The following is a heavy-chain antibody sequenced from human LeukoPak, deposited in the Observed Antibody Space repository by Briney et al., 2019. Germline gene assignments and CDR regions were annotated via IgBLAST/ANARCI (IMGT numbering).Heavy chain of an antibody. CDR2: ITPSGGTA. J-gene: IGHJ4*02. Sequence: GGTLRLSCVASGFNFRSYGMSWVRQVPGKGLEWVSGITPSGGTAYYAASVKGRFTISRDNAKNSLYLQMNSLRAEDTAVYYCARGDTKYYDYVWGSYDYWGQGTLVTVSS. D-gene: IGHD3-16*01. V-gene: IGHV3-23*01. CDR1: GFNFRSYG. CDR3: ARGDTKYYDYVWGSYDY.